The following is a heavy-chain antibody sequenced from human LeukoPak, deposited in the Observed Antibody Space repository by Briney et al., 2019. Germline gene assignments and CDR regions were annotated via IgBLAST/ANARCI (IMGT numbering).Heavy chain of an antibody. Sequence: GGSLRLSCAASGFTFSSYAMSWVRQAPGKGLGWVSAINPTGGSTYYADSVKGRFTISRDNSKNTLYLQMSSLRAEDTAVYFCASAGSHSYFDSWGPGTLVTVSS. CDR3: ASAGSHSYFDS. CDR1: GFTFSSYA. D-gene: IGHD6-13*01. J-gene: IGHJ4*02. CDR2: INPTGGST. V-gene: IGHV3-23*01.